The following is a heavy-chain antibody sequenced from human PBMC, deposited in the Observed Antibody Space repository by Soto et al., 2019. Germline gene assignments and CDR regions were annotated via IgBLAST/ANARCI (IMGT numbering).Heavy chain of an antibody. CDR3: AHSKYYYGSGSYYINYYYGMDV. CDR1: GFSLSTSGVG. J-gene: IGHJ6*02. CDR2: IYWNDDK. Sequence: GSGPTLGNPPQTLSLTCTFSGFSLSTSGVGVGWIRPPPGKALEWLALIYWNDDKRYSPSLKSRLTITKDTSKNQVVLTMTNMDPVDTATYYCAHSKYYYGSGSYYINYYYGMDVWGQGTTVTVSS. D-gene: IGHD3-10*01. V-gene: IGHV2-5*01.